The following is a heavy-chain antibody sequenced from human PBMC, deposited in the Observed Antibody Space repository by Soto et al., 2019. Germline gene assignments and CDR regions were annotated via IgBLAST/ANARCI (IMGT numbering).Heavy chain of an antibody. CDR3: TIGSAPYCYYYGMDV. CDR2: IKSKTDGGTT. D-gene: IGHD3-10*01. J-gene: IGHJ6*02. V-gene: IGHV3-15*07. Sequence: GGSLRLSCAASGFTFSNSWMNWVRQAPGKGLEWVGRIKSKTDGGTTDYAAPVKGRFTISRDDSKNTLYLQMNSLKTEDTAVYYCTIGSAPYCYYYGMDVWGQGTTVTVSS. CDR1: GFTFSNSW.